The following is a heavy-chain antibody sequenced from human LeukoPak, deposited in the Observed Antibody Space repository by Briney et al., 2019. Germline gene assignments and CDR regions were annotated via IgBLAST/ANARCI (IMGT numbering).Heavy chain of an antibody. CDR2: INPSGGST. Sequence: ASVRVSCKASGYTFTSYYMHWVRQAPGQWLEWMGIINPSGGSTSYAQKFQGRVTMTRDTSTSTVYMELSSLRSEDTAVYYCARSYLRYFDWSPASLDYYYGMDVWGQGTTVTVSS. J-gene: IGHJ6*02. V-gene: IGHV1-46*01. CDR1: GYTFTSYY. CDR3: ARSYLRYFDWSPASLDYYYGMDV. D-gene: IGHD3-9*01.